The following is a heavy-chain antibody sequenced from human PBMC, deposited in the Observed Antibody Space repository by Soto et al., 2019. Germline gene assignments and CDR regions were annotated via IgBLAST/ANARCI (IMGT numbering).Heavy chain of an antibody. CDR3: ARVEAQQQLGNWFDL. D-gene: IGHD6-13*01. CDR2: IHYSGNT. CDR1: GGSMSEYF. Sequence: QVQLQESGPGLLKPSETLSLSCSVSGGSMSEYFWSWIRQPPGKALEWIGYIHYSGNTNYNPSLKCRATISVDTSRNQFSLKLSSVTAADTAVYYCARVEAQQQLGNWFDLWGQGTLVTVSS. V-gene: IGHV4-59*01. J-gene: IGHJ5*02.